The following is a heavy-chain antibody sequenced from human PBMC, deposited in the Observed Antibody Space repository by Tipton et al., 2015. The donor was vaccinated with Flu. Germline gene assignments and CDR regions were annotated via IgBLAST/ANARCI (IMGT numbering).Heavy chain of an antibody. Sequence: QLVQSGAEVKKPGESLKISCKGSGYSFTSSWIGWVRQMPGKGLEWMGIIYPYDSDTRYSPSFQGQVTISVDKSFNTAYLQWSTRRASDTATYYCAVTIFGVVHWGQGTLVTVSS. CDR2: IYPYDSDT. V-gene: IGHV5-51*01. J-gene: IGHJ4*02. CDR3: AVTIFGVVH. CDR1: GYSFTSSW. D-gene: IGHD3-3*01.